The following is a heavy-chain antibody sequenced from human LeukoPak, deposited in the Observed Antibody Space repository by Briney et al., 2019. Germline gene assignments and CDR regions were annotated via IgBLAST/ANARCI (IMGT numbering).Heavy chain of an antibody. CDR1: GGSFRGYY. CDR2: INHSGST. Sequence: SETLSLTCSVYGGSFRGYYWTWIRQPPGKRLEWIGDINHSGSTNYNPSLKSPVTISVDTSKNQFSLKLSSVTAADTAVYYCARGSSAFDTYYYYYMDVWGKGTTVTVSS. D-gene: IGHD3-22*01. CDR3: ARGSSAFDTYYYYYMDV. V-gene: IGHV4-34*01. J-gene: IGHJ6*03.